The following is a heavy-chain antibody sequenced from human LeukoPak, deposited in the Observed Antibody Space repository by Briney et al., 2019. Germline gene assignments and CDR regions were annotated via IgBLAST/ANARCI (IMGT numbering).Heavy chain of an antibody. CDR3: ARDSSFGMWELLSPEYFQH. CDR2: IIPILGIA. V-gene: IGHV1-69*04. D-gene: IGHD1-26*01. J-gene: IGHJ1*01. Sequence: ASVKASCKASGGTFSSYAISWVRQAPGQGLEWMGRIIPILGIANYAQKFQGRVTITADKSTSTAYMELSSLRSEDTAVYYCARDSSFGMWELLSPEYFQHWGQGTLVTVSS. CDR1: GGTFSSYA.